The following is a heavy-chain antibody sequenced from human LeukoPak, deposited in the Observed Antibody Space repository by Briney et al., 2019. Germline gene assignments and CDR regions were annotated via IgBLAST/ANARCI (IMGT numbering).Heavy chain of an antibody. CDR1: GFTFSSYG. CDR3: ARYNPSRPFDY. D-gene: IGHD1-1*01. V-gene: IGHV3-30*03. Sequence: GGSLRLSCAASGFTFSSYGMHWVRQAPGKGLEWVAVISYDGSNKYYADSVKGRFTISRDNSKNTLYLQMNSLRAEDTAVYYCARYNPSRPFDYWGQGTLVTVSS. J-gene: IGHJ4*02. CDR2: ISYDGSNK.